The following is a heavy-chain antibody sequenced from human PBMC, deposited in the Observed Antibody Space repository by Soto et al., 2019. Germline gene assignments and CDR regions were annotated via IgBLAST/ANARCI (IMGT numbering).Heavy chain of an antibody. Sequence: PGGSLRLSCAASGFTFSSYGMHWVRQAPGKGLEWVAVIWYDGSNKYYADSVKGRFTISRDNSKNTLYLQMNSLRAEDTAVYYCARDFDYDFWSGYYSYGMDVWGQGTTVTVSS. V-gene: IGHV3-33*01. J-gene: IGHJ6*02. CDR2: IWYDGSNK. CDR3: ARDFDYDFWSGYYSYGMDV. CDR1: GFTFSSYG. D-gene: IGHD3-3*01.